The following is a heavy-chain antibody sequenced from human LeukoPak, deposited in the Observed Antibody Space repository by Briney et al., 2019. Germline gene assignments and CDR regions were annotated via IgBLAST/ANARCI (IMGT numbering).Heavy chain of an antibody. CDR3: ARVRQWLVPGFDY. V-gene: IGHV4-38-2*02. D-gene: IGHD6-19*01. Sequence: SETLSLTCTVSDYSISSGYYWGWIRQPPGKGLEWIGSIYHGGSTYYNPSLKSRVTISVDTSKNQFSLKVKSVTVADTAVYYCARVRQWLVPGFDYWGQGTLVTVSS. CDR2: IYHGGST. J-gene: IGHJ4*02. CDR1: DYSISSGYY.